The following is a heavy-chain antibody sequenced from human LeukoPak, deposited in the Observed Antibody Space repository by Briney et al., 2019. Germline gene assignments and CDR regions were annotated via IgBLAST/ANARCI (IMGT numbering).Heavy chain of an antibody. CDR2: ISTDGSDK. Sequence: PGGSVRLSCAASRFTFRSYPMHWVRQAPGEGLERLAVISTDGSDKHYRDSVKGRFTISRDNTKDTLYLQMNSLRAEDTAVYYCVRDSAVAAADYYFDYWGQGTLVTVSP. CDR1: RFTFRSYP. V-gene: IGHV3-30-3*01. J-gene: IGHJ4*02. CDR3: VRDSAVAAADYYFDY. D-gene: IGHD2-15*01.